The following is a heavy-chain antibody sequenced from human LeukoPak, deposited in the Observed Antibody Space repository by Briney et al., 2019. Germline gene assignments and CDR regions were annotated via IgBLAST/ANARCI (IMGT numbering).Heavy chain of an antibody. CDR1: GYTFTSYG. J-gene: IGHJ4*02. V-gene: IGHV1-18*01. CDR3: ARGGRGYDFWSGYSNFDY. CDR2: ISAYNGNT. Sequence: ASVKVSCKASGYTFTSYGITWVRQAPGQGLEWMGWISAYNGNTNYAQKLQGKVTMTTDTSTSTAYMELRSLRSDDTAVYYCARGGRGYDFWSGYSNFDYWGQGTLVTVSS. D-gene: IGHD3-3*01.